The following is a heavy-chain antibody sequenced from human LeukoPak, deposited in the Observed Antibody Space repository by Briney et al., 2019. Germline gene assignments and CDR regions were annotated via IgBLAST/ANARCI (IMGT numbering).Heavy chain of an antibody. CDR2: VSPHNGDT. V-gene: IGHV1-8*01. Sequence: ASVKVSCEASGYTFTSCNINWFRQAPGRGFEWLGFVSPHNGDTGYTQNFQGRVTMTRDTSINTAYMELSGLRSEDTAVYYCVRHYYDYVAFDIWGQGTMVIVSS. CDR1: GYTFTSCN. CDR3: VRHYYDYVAFDI. D-gene: IGHD3-22*01. J-gene: IGHJ3*02.